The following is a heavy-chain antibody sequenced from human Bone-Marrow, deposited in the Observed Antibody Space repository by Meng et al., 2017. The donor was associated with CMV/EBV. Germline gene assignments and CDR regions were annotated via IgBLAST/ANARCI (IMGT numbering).Heavy chain of an antibody. CDR3: ARGDIVVVPAATPFDY. CDR1: GFPFSTYG. CDR2: IKLDGTYK. D-gene: IGHD2-2*01. J-gene: IGHJ4*02. Sequence: GESLKISCTASGFPFSTYGMHWVRQAPGKGLEWVALIKLDGTYKYYADSAKGRFTISRDNSKNTLYLQMNSLRGEDTAVYYCARGDIVVVPAATPFDYWGQGTLVTVSS. V-gene: IGHV3-30*02.